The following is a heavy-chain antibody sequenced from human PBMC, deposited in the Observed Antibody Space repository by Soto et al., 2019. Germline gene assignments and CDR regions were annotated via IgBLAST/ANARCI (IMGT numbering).Heavy chain of an antibody. CDR1: GYIFVNYG. CDR2: ISPYTGNT. J-gene: IGHJ6*04. V-gene: IGHV1-18*01. D-gene: IGHD5-12*01. CDR3: VMVDNYVTPTPQDV. Sequence: QVQLVQSGDEVKKPGASVKVSCKASGYIFVNYGIAWVRQAPGQGLEWMGWISPYTGNTHSASKVQGRLTMTTDTSTRTADMDLGSLTSDDTAMYYCVMVDNYVTPTPQDVWCKGTTVTVSS.